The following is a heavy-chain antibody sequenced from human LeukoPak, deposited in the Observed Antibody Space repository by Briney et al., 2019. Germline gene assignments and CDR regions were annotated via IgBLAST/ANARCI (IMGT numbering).Heavy chain of an antibody. Sequence: GASVKVSCKTSGYTFTSYHMHWVRHAPGQGLEWVGILKSSGDTTVYAQKFQGRVTVTRDTSTSTVYMELSSLSSEDTAVYYCAREDPHTYNLDCWGPGTLVTVSS. CDR3: AREDPHTYNLDC. J-gene: IGHJ4*02. V-gene: IGHV1-46*01. CDR1: GYTFTSYH. D-gene: IGHD1-1*01. CDR2: LKSSGDTT.